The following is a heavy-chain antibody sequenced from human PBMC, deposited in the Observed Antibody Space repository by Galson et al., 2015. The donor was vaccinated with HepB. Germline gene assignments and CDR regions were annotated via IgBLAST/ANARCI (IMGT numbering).Heavy chain of an antibody. CDR1: GGTFSSYA. Sequence: SVKVSCKASGGTFSSYAISWVRQAPGQGLEWMGRIIPILGMANYAQKFQGRVTITADKSTSTAYMELSSLRSEDTAVYYCARAGAAAGTGAFDIWGQGTMVTVSS. CDR3: ARAGAAAGTGAFDI. CDR2: IIPILGMA. D-gene: IGHD6-13*01. J-gene: IGHJ3*02. V-gene: IGHV1-69*04.